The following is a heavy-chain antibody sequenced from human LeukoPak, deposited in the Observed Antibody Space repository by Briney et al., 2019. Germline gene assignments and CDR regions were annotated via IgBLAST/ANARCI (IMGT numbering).Heavy chain of an antibody. CDR2: IYPGDSDT. J-gene: IGHJ4*02. D-gene: IGHD3-3*01. CDR3: ARHGGQNYDFWSGLDY. CDR1: GYSFTSYW. Sequence: GESLKISCKGSGYSFTSYWIGWVRQMPGKGLEWMGIIYPGDSDTRYSPSFQGQVTISADKSISTAYLQWSSLKASDTAMYYCARHGGQNYDFWSGLDYWGQGTLVTVSS. V-gene: IGHV5-51*01.